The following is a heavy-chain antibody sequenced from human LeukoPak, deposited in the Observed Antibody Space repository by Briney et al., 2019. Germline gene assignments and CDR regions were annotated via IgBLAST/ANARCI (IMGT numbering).Heavy chain of an antibody. V-gene: IGHV4-59*02. J-gene: IGHJ6*03. CDR2: IYYSGST. CDR3: ARLEYYYYYYMDV. Sequence: SETLSLTCSVSGGSVSSHCWSWIRQPPGKGLEWIGYIYYSGSTNYNPSLKSRVTMSVDTSKNQFSLNLSSVTAADTAVYYCARLEYYYYYYMDVWGKGTTVTVSS. D-gene: IGHD3-3*01. CDR1: GGSVSSHC.